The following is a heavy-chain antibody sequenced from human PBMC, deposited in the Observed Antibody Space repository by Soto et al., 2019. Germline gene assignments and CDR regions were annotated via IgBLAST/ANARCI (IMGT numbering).Heavy chain of an antibody. CDR2: LTTGGETT. Sequence: GRCLRLSCAASGLTSGVYAMSCDRQAAGKGLDWVSALTTGGETTYHIDSVNGRFTISRDNAKNTLYLKMNSLTDADTAVYYCAKDSPVSGNYQDLDYWGQGTLVTVSS. CDR3: AKDSPVSGNYQDLDY. D-gene: IGHD1-26*01. CDR1: GLTSGVYA. J-gene: IGHJ4*02. V-gene: IGHV3-23*01.